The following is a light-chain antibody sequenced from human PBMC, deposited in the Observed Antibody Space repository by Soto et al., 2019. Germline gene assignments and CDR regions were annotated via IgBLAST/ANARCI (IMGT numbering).Light chain of an antibody. V-gene: IGLV2-14*01. CDR2: GVN. CDR1: SSDVGGYNY. CDR3: SSYTSSSTLV. J-gene: IGLJ3*02. Sequence: QSALTQPPSASGSPGQSVAISCTGTSSDVGGYNYVSWYQQHPGKAPKLMVYGVNNRPSGVSNRFSGSKSGNTASLTISGLQAEDEADYYCSSYTSSSTLVFGGGTKLTVL.